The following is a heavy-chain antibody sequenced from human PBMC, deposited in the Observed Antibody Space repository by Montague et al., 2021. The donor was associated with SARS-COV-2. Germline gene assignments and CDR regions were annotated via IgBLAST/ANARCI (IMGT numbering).Heavy chain of an antibody. J-gene: IGHJ4*02. D-gene: IGHD2-15*01. CDR1: GGSISSGDYY. V-gene: IGHV4-31*03. CDR3: ARGRAVQYMVEATSGFDY. CDR2: IYHSGST. Sequence: TLSLTYTVSGGSISSGDYYWAWIRQHPGKGLEWLGFIYHSGSTFYNPSLKSRLTISIDTSNNQFSLKLSSVTAADTAVYYCARGRAVQYMVEATSGFDYWGQGSLVTVSS.